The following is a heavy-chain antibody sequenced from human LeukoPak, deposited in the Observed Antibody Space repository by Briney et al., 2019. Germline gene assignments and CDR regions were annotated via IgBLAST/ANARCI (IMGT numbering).Heavy chain of an antibody. D-gene: IGHD1-26*01. CDR2: IKQDGTEK. Sequence: GGSLRLSCAGSGFTFSSYWMSWVRQAPGKGLEWVANIKQDGTEKYYVDSVKGRFTISRDNAKNSLYLQMNSLRAEDTALYYCASGGIYYGAAFDFWGQGTLVTVSS. CDR3: ASGGIYYGAAFDF. V-gene: IGHV3-7*03. J-gene: IGHJ4*02. CDR1: GFTFSSYW.